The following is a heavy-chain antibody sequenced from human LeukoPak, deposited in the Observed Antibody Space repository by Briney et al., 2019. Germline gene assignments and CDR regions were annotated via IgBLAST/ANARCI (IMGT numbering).Heavy chain of an antibody. Sequence: GRSLRLSCAASGFTFDDYAMHWVRQAPGKGLEWVSGISWNSGSIGYADSVKGRFTISRDNAKNSLYLQMNSLRAEDTALYYCAKFLTTVTTGGAFDIWGQGTVVTVSS. D-gene: IGHD4-17*01. V-gene: IGHV3-9*01. CDR3: AKFLTTVTTGGAFDI. J-gene: IGHJ3*02. CDR2: ISWNSGSI. CDR1: GFTFDDYA.